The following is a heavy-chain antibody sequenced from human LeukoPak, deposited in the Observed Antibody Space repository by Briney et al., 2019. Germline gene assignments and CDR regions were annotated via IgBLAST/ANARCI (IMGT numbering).Heavy chain of an antibody. CDR3: AKEVLGYYYYYMDV. J-gene: IGHJ6*03. Sequence: PGGSLRLSCAASGFTVSSSYMSWVRQAPGKGWEWGSDISGSGGSTYYADSVRGRFTISRDNSKNTLYLQMSSLRAEDTAVYYCAKEVLGYYYYYMDVWGKGTTVTISS. CDR1: GFTVSSSY. D-gene: IGHD3-10*01. CDR2: ISGSGGST. V-gene: IGHV3-23*01.